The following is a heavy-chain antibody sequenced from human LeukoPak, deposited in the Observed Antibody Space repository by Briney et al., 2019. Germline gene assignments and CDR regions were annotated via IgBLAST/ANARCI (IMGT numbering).Heavy chain of an antibody. D-gene: IGHD3-3*01. Sequence: SETLSLTCAVYGGSFSGYYWSWIRQPPGKGLEWIGEINHSGSTNYNPSLKSRVTISVDTSKNQFSLKLSSVTAADTAVYYCARAKERITIFGVATDYWGQGTLVTVSS. CDR1: GGSFSGYY. CDR3: ARAKERITIFGVATDY. V-gene: IGHV4-34*01. J-gene: IGHJ4*02. CDR2: INHSGST.